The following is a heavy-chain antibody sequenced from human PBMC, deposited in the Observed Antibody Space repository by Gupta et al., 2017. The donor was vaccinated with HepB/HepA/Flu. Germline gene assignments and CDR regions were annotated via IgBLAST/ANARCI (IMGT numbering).Heavy chain of an antibody. CDR3: AREADCSISSCHVEN. CDR2: SRNKAHGYWT. CDR1: GFIFNDYF. Sequence: EVQLVESGGGLVQPGGSLRLSCAASGFIFNDYFMDWVRQAPGKGLEWIARSRNKAHGYWTAYAASVKGRFSISRDESENSLYLQMSSLKTEDTAVYYCAREADCSISSCHVENWGQGALVTVSS. J-gene: IGHJ4*02. D-gene: IGHD2-2*01. V-gene: IGHV3-72*01.